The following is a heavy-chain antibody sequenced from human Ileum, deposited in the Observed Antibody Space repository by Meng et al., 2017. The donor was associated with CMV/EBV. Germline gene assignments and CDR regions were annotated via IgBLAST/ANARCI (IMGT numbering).Heavy chain of an antibody. D-gene: IGHD5-12*01. Sequence: GGSLRLSCAASGFTFSSYGMHWVRQAPGKGLEWVAVIWYDGSNKYYADSVKGRFTISRDNSKNTLYLQMNSLRAEDTAVYYCATISLDSGYDSDWGQGTLVTVSS. CDR3: ATISLDSGYDSD. CDR1: GFTFSSYG. V-gene: IGHV3-33*01. CDR2: IWYDGSNK. J-gene: IGHJ4*02.